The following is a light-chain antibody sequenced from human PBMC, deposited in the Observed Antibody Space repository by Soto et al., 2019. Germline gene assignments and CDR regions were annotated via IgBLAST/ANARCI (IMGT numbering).Light chain of an antibody. Sequence: DIQMTQSPSSVSASVGDRVTITCRASQHISTYLAWYQQKPGKAPELLIYAASSLQSGVPSRFSGSGSGTDFTLTISSLQPEDFATYYCQQANSFPPTFGQGTKLEIE. CDR2: AAS. CDR1: QHISTY. V-gene: IGKV1-12*01. CDR3: QQANSFPPT. J-gene: IGKJ2*01.